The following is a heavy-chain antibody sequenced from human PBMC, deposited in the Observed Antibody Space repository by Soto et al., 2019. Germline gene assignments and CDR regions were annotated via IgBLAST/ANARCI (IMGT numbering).Heavy chain of an antibody. CDR3: ATDFTDSGGATLGMDV. Sequence: QVQLQESGPGLVKPSQTLSLTCTVSGGSISSGGYYWSWIRQHPGKGLEWIGYIYYSGSTYYNPSLKSRVTISVDTSKSQVYLKRSSVTAADTAVYYCATDFTDSGGATLGMDVWGQGTTVTVSS. J-gene: IGHJ6*02. CDR2: IYYSGST. CDR1: GGSISSGGYY. D-gene: IGHD6-19*01. V-gene: IGHV4-31*03.